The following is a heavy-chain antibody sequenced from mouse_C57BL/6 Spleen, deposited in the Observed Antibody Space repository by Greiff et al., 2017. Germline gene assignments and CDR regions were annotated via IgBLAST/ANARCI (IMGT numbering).Heavy chain of an antibody. CDR3: ARYYYGSSTWGYFDV. V-gene: IGHV1-72*01. CDR2: IDPNSGGT. Sequence: VKLMEPGAELVKPGASVKLSCKASGYTFTSYWMHWVKQRPGRGLEWIGRIDPNSGGTKYNEKFKSKATLTVDKPSSTAYMQLSSLTSEDSAVYYWARYYYGSSTWGYFDVWGTGTTVTVSS. D-gene: IGHD1-1*01. CDR1: GYTFTSYW. J-gene: IGHJ1*03.